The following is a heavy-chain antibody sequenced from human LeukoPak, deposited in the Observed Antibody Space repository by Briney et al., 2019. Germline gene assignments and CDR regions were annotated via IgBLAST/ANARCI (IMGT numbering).Heavy chain of an antibody. D-gene: IGHD6-19*01. CDR1: GGSISSSSYY. J-gene: IGHJ6*02. CDR2: IYYSGST. Sequence: SETLSLTCTVSGGSISSSSYYWGWIRQPPGKGLEWIGSIYYSGSTYYNPSLKSRVTISVDTSKNQFSLKLSSVTAADTAVYYCARDRVGVAGYYYYGMDVWGQGTTVTVSS. V-gene: IGHV4-39*07. CDR3: ARDRVGVAGYYYYGMDV.